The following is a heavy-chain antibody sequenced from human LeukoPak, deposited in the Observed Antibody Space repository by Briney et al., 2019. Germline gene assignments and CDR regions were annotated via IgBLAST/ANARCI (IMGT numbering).Heavy chain of an antibody. V-gene: IGHV3-48*01. CDR2: ISSSSSTI. CDR1: GFTFSDYY. D-gene: IGHD6-19*01. Sequence: GGSLRLSCAASGFTFSDYYMNWVRQAPGKGLEWVSYISSSSSTIYYADSVKGRFTISRDNAKNSLHLQMNSLSAEDTAVYYCARDRDTSGWYGGYWGQGTLVTVSS. CDR3: ARDRDTSGWYGGY. J-gene: IGHJ4*02.